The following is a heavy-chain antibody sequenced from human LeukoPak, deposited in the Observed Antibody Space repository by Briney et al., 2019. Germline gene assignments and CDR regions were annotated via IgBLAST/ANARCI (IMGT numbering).Heavy chain of an antibody. Sequence: GGSLRLSCAASGFTFSDYYMSWVRQASGKGLEWVPAISGSGGSTYYADSVKGRFTISRDNSKNTLYLQMNSLRAEDTAVYYCARDGDSSGYHAQGFDYWGQGTLVTVSS. J-gene: IGHJ4*02. V-gene: IGHV3-23*01. CDR2: ISGSGGST. CDR3: ARDGDSSGYHAQGFDY. D-gene: IGHD3-22*01. CDR1: GFTFSDYY.